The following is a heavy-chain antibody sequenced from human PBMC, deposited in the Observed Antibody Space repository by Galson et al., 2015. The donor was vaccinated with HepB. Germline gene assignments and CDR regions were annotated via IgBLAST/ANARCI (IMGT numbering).Heavy chain of an antibody. Sequence: SLRLSCAASGFTFSSYAMSWVRQAPGKGLEWVSAISGSGGSTYYADSVKGRFTITRENSQNTLYLQMNSLRAEDTVVYYCAKGKTQIDAFDIWGHGTMVTVSS. J-gene: IGHJ3*02. CDR3: AKGKTQIDAFDI. CDR1: GFTFSSYA. CDR2: ISGSGGST. V-gene: IGHV3-23*01.